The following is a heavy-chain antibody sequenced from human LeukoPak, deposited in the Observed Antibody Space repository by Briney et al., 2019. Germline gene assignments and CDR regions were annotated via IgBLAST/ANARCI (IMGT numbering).Heavy chain of an antibody. Sequence: GRSLRLSCAASGFTFSSYGMHWVRQAPGKGLEWVAVISYDGSNKYYADSVKGRFTISRDNSKNTLYLQMNSLRAEDTALYYCARKNGLDYWGQGTLVTVSS. CDR3: ARKNGLDY. CDR2: ISYDGSNK. V-gene: IGHV3-30*03. J-gene: IGHJ4*02. CDR1: GFTFSSYG.